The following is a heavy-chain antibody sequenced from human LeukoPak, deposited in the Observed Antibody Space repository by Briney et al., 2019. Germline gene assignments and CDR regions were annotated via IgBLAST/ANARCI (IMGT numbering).Heavy chain of an antibody. CDR1: GYTFTSYG. J-gene: IGHJ4*02. V-gene: IGHV1-18*01. CDR2: ISAYNGNT. Sequence: APVKVSCKASGYTFTSYGISWVRQAPGQGLEWMGWISAYNGNTNYAQKLQGRVTMTTDTSTSTAYMELRSLRSDDTAVYYCARGPTMITFAGVIARGDYWGQGTLVTVSS. CDR3: ARGPTMITFAGVIARGDY. D-gene: IGHD3-16*02.